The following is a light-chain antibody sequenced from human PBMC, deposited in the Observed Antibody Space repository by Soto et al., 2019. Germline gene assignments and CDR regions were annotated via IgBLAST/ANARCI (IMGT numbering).Light chain of an antibody. J-gene: IGLJ1*01. CDR2: STN. CDR1: SGSVSTSYY. V-gene: IGLV8-61*01. CDR3: VLDMGSGNNV. Sequence: QAVVTQEPSFSVSPGGTVTLTCGLSSGSVSTSYYPSWYQQTPGQAPRTLIYSTNTRSSGVPARFSGSILGNKAALTITGAQADYESDYYCVLDMGSGNNVFGTGTKVTVL.